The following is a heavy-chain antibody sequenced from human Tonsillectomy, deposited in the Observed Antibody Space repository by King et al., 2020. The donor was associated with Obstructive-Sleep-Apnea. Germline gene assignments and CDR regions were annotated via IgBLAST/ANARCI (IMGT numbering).Heavy chain of an antibody. CDR1: GYSISSGYY. V-gene: IGHV4-38-2*02. Sequence: VQLQESGPGLVEPSETLSLTCTVSGYSISSGYYWGWIRQPPGKGLEWIGSIYHSGSTYYNPSLKSRVTISVDTSKNQFSLKLSSVTAADTAVYYCARRGEYYYDSSGPGMFDYWGQGTLVTVSS. D-gene: IGHD3-22*01. CDR3: ARRGEYYYDSSGPGMFDY. CDR2: IYHSGST. J-gene: IGHJ4*02.